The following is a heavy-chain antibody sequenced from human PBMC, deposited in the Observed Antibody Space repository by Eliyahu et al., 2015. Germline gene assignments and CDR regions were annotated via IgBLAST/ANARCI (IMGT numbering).Heavy chain of an antibody. CDR3: AKEAYDSSGYYPRYFDL. D-gene: IGHD3-22*01. Sequence: QVQLVESGGGVVQPGXSLXLSCAASGFXFSSXAWHWVRQAPGKGLEWVAVISYDGSNKYYADSVKGRFTISRDNSKNTLYLQMNSLRAEDTAVYYCAKEAYDSSGYYPRYFDLWGRGTLVTVSS. J-gene: IGHJ2*01. CDR2: ISYDGSNK. V-gene: IGHV3-30*18. CDR1: GFXFSSXA.